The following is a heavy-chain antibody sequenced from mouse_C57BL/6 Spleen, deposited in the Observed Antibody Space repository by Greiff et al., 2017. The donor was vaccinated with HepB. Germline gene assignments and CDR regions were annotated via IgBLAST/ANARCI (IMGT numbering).Heavy chain of an antibody. Sequence: VQLQQPGAELVRPGTSVKLSCKASGYTFTSYWMHWVKQRPGQGLEWIGVIDPSDSYTNYNQKFKGKATLTVDTSSSTAYMQLSSLTSEDAAVYYCARATGYWYFDVWGTGTTVTVSS. D-gene: IGHD4-1*02. CDR1: GYTFTSYW. CDR3: ARATGYWYFDV. J-gene: IGHJ1*03. CDR2: IDPSDSYT. V-gene: IGHV1-59*01.